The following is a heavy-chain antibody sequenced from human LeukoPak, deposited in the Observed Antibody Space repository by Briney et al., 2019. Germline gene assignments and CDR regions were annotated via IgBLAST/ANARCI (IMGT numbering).Heavy chain of an antibody. Sequence: ASVKVSCKPSGYTFTGYCLNWVRQAPGQGLEWMGWISAYNGNTNYAQKLQGRVTMTTDTSTSTAYMELRSLRSDDTAVYYCARDHSSNFDYWGQGTLVTVSS. CDR2: ISAYNGNT. CDR3: ARDHSSNFDY. CDR1: GYTFTGYC. V-gene: IGHV1-18*04. J-gene: IGHJ4*02.